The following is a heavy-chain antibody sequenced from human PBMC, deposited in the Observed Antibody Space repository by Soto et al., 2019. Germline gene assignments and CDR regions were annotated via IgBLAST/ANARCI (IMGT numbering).Heavy chain of an antibody. CDR1: GKTCSNLA. CDR2: IILPFGTP. Sequence: SEDDIGKADGKTCSNLAIVWVRQAPGQGLEWMGGIILPFGTPNYAQKFQGRVTITADESTSTAYMELSSLRSEDTAEYYCARESKKYSYSFYYYGMDVWG. D-gene: IGHD5-18*01. J-gene: IGHJ6*02. CDR3: ARESKKYSYSFYYYGMDV. V-gene: IGHV1-69*13.